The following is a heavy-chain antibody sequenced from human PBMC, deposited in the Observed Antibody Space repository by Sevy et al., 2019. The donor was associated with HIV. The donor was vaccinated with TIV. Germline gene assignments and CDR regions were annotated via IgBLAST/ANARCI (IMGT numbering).Heavy chain of an antibody. Sequence: GGSLRLSCGVSGFALRSYTMNWVRQAPGKGLEWVASISGTGGSKYYADSVKGRFTISRDVSKSTLYLQMNSLTAEDTAMFYCAKTLQKPPVVPHYCDYWGQGTLVTVSS. CDR3: AKTLQKPPVVPHYCDY. CDR2: ISGTGGSK. CDR1: GFALRSYT. D-gene: IGHD3-16*02. J-gene: IGHJ4*02. V-gene: IGHV3-23*01.